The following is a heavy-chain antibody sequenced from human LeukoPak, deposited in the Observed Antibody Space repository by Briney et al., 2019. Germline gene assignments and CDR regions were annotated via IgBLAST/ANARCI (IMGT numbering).Heavy chain of an antibody. D-gene: IGHD6-13*01. Sequence: GGSLRLSCAASGFTFSSYGMSWVRQAPGKGLEWVSLISWDGGSTYYADSVKGRFTISRDNSKNSLYLQMNSLRAEDTALYYCAKDIRGSTSWYGLDYWGQGTLVTVSS. V-gene: IGHV3-43D*03. CDR3: AKDIRGSTSWYGLDY. J-gene: IGHJ4*02. CDR1: GFTFSSYG. CDR2: ISWDGGST.